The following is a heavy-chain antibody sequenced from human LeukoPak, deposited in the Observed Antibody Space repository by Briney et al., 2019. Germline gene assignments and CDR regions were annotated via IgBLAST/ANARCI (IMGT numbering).Heavy chain of an antibody. D-gene: IGHD2-2*01. Sequence: ASETLSLTCTVSGGSISSYYWSWIRQPAGKGLEWIGRIYTSGSTNYNPSLKSRVTMSVDTSKNQFSLKLSSVTAADTAVYYCARASAYCSSTSCYPHYWYLDLWGRGTLVTVSS. V-gene: IGHV4-4*07. J-gene: IGHJ2*01. CDR2: IYTSGST. CDR3: ARASAYCSSTSCYPHYWYLDL. CDR1: GGSISSYY.